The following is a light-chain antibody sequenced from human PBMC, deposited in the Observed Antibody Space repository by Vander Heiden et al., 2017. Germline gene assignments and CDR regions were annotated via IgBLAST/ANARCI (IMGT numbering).Light chain of an antibody. V-gene: IGLV3-1*01. CDR2: QES. Sequence: SYELTHPPSVAVSPGQTASITCSGDKLGDKYACWYQQKPGQSPVLVIYQESKRPSGIPERFSGSNSGNTATLTISGTQAMDEADYYWQAWDSSPVFGGGTKLTVL. CDR3: QAWDSSPV. CDR1: KLGDKY. J-gene: IGLJ2*01.